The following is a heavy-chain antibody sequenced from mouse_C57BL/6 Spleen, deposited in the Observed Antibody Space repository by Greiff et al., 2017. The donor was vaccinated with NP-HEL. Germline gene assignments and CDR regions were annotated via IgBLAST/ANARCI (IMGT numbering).Heavy chain of an antibody. V-gene: IGHV3-6*01. J-gene: IGHJ3*01. CDR1: GYSFTSCYY. Sequence: EVQVVESGPGLVKPSQSLSLTCSVTGYSFTSCYYWYWIRQPSANISEWMGYISYDGSNNYNPSLKNRISITRDTSKNQFFLKLNSVTTEDTATYYCAREGYWGQGTLVTVSA. CDR2: ISYDGSN. CDR3: AREGY.